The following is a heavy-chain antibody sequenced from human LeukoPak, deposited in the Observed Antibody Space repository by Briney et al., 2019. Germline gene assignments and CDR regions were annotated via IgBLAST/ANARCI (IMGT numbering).Heavy chain of an antibody. CDR1: GYTFTSYA. CDR3: VRDRLGRPFWSGHTNWFDP. J-gene: IGHJ5*02. Sequence: SVTVSCKASGYTFTSYAISWVRQAPGQGLEWLGGIISIFGTANYAQKFQGRVTITADESTSTAYMELSSLRSEDTAVYYCVRDRLGRPFWSGHTNWFDPWGQGTLVTVSS. V-gene: IGHV1-69*13. D-gene: IGHD3-3*01. CDR2: IISIFGTA.